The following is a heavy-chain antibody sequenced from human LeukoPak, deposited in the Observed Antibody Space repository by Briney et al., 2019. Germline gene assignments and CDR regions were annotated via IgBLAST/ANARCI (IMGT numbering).Heavy chain of an antibody. V-gene: IGHV1-69*04. CDR2: IIPILGIA. Sequence: SVKVSCKASGGTFSSYAISWVRQAPGQGLEWMGRIIPILGIANYAQKFQGRVTITADKSTSTAYMELSSLRSEDTAVYYCARTVVPDAFDIWGQGTMVTVSS. CDR3: ARTVVPDAFDI. J-gene: IGHJ3*02. D-gene: IGHD2-8*01. CDR1: GGTFSSYA.